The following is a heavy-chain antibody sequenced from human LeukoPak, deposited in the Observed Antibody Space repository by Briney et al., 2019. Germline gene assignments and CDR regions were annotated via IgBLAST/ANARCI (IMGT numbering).Heavy chain of an antibody. J-gene: IGHJ6*03. V-gene: IGHV1-69*13. CDR2: IIPIFGTA. CDR1: GNTFTSYD. Sequence: SVKVSCKASGNTFTSYDINWVRQATGQGLEWMGGIIPIFGTANYAQKFQGRVTITADESTSTAYMELSSLRSEDTAVYYCARTNYYYYYMDVWGKGTTVTVSS. CDR3: ARTNYYYYYMDV.